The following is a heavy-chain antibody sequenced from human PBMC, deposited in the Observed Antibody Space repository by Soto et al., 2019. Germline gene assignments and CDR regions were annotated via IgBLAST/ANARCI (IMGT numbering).Heavy chain of an antibody. CDR3: ARKAWVRFDY. D-gene: IGHD7-27*01. V-gene: IGHV4-4*02. CDR1: GDSISSSVW. CDR2: VFHTGNT. J-gene: IGHJ4*02. Sequence: SETLSLTCAVSGDSISSSVWWTWVRQPPGKGLEWIGEVFHTGNTNYNPSLKSRVTMSVDKSTNEFSLRVTSVTAADTAIYYCARKAWVRFDYWGQGALVTVSS.